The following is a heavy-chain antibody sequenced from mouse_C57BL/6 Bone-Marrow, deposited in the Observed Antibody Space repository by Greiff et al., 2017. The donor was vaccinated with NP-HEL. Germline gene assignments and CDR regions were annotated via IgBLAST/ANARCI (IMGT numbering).Heavy chain of an antibody. CDR1: GFTFSDYG. J-gene: IGHJ2*01. V-gene: IGHV5-17*01. D-gene: IGHD3-1*01. CDR3: ARQLKNY. CDR2: ISSGSSTI. Sequence: EVQGVEPGGGLVKPGGSLKLSCAASGFTFSDYGMHWVRPAPEKGLEWVAYISSGSSTIYYADTVKGRFTISRDNAKHTLYLQMPRLGSEATDMYYCARQLKNYWGQGTTLTVSS.